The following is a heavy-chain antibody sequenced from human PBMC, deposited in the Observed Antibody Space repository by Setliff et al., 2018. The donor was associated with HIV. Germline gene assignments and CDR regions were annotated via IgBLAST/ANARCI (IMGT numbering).Heavy chain of an antibody. D-gene: IGHD6-6*01. CDR2: IYYSGST. Sequence: SETLSLTCTVSGGSISTYYWSWIRQPPGKALEWIGYIYYSGSTYQNPSLKSRVTISVDTSKNQYSLKLSSVTAADTAVYYCARLAASIAARRRFDYWGQGTLVTVSS. CDR1: GGSISTYY. CDR3: ARLAASIAARRRFDY. J-gene: IGHJ4*02. V-gene: IGHV4-59*04.